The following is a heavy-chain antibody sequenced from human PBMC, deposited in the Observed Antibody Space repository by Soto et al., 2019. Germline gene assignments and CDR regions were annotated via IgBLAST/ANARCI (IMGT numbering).Heavy chain of an antibody. Sequence: PGGSLRLSCAASGFTFSSYGMHWVRQAPGKGLEWVAVIWYDGSNKYYADSVKGRFTISRDDAKNSLYLQMNSLRTEDTALYYCAKGDFDILTGLDYWGRGTLVTVSS. CDR2: IWYDGSNK. J-gene: IGHJ4*02. D-gene: IGHD3-9*01. CDR1: GFTFSSYG. V-gene: IGHV3-33*03. CDR3: AKGDFDILTGLDY.